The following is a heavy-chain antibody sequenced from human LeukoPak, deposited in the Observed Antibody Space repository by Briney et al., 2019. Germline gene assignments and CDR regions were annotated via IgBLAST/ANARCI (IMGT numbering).Heavy chain of an antibody. V-gene: IGHV4-34*01. CDR1: GGSFSGYY. CDR3: ARVLEGSSGQHWYFDL. J-gene: IGHJ2*01. Sequence: PSETLSLTCAVYGGSFSGYYWSWIRQPPGKGLVWIGEINHSGSTNYNPSLKSRVTISVDTSKNQFSLRLSSVTAADTAVYYCARVLEGSSGQHWYFDLWGRGTLVTVSS. CDR2: INHSGST. D-gene: IGHD6-19*01.